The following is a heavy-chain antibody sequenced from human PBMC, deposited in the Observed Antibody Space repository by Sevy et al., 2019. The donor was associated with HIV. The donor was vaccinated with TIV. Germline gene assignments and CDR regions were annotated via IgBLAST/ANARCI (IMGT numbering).Heavy chain of an antibody. D-gene: IGHD3-16*02. CDR2: ISGSGGST. Sequence: GGSLRLSCAASGFTFSSYAMSWVRQAPGKGLEWVPAISGSGGSTYYAYSVKGRFTISRVNSKNTLYLQMTSLSAEETAVYYCAKNFISCGGVIVSPFDYWGQGTLVTVSS. CDR1: GFTFSSYA. J-gene: IGHJ4*02. V-gene: IGHV3-23*01. CDR3: AKNFISCGGVIVSPFDY.